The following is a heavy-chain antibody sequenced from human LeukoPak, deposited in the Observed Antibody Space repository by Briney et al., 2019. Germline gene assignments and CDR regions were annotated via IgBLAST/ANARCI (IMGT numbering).Heavy chain of an antibody. CDR2: ISVYNGNT. Sequence: ASVKVSCKASGYTFSNYGISWVRQAPGQGLEWMGWISVYNGNTNYAQKVQGRVTMTTDTPTNTAYMELRSLRSDDTAVYYCARDRRYFDWLLSIRDAFDIWGQGTMVTVSS. J-gene: IGHJ3*02. V-gene: IGHV1-18*01. D-gene: IGHD3-9*01. CDR3: ARDRRYFDWLLSIRDAFDI. CDR1: GYTFSNYG.